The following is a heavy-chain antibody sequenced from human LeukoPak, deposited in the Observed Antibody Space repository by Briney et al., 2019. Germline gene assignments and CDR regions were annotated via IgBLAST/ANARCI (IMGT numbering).Heavy chain of an antibody. J-gene: IGHJ3*01. V-gene: IGHV4-59*01. Sequence: SQTLSLTCTVSGGSINSFYWNWIRQPPGKEPEWVGYIYHSGSTNYNPSLKSRLTISLDTPKNQFSLKLTSATAADTAIYYCARVGGMTTVNNAAFDVWGQGTMVTVSS. CDR1: GGSINSFY. D-gene: IGHD4-11*01. CDR2: IYHSGST. CDR3: ARVGGMTTVNNAAFDV.